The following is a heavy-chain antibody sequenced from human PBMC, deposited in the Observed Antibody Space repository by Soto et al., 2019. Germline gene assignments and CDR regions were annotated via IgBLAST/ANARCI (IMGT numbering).Heavy chain of an antibody. J-gene: IGHJ6*02. Sequence: GSLRLSCVASVFVCKNYEMNWVRQAPGKGLEWISYISNSGNTIYVADSMRGRFTISRDNAKNSLFLQMNSLRADDTAVYYCARDIDNRDYYYGLDVWGQGTTVTVSS. V-gene: IGHV3-48*03. D-gene: IGHD1-20*01. CDR2: ISNSGNTI. CDR1: VFVCKNYE. CDR3: ARDIDNRDYYYGLDV.